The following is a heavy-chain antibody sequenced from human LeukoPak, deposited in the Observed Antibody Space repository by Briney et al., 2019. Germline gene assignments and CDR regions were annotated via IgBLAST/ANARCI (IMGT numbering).Heavy chain of an antibody. CDR2: IYYNGNT. CDR1: GGSLSNYY. V-gene: IGHV4-59*01. D-gene: IGHD6-13*01. Sequence: PSETLSLTCTVSGGSLSNYYWSWIRQPPDKGLEWIGYIYYNGNTEYNPSLKSRVTISVDKSKNQFSLKLTSVTAADTAVYFCARGLTTHAGTFNYWGQGTLVAVSS. CDR3: ARGLTTHAGTFNY. J-gene: IGHJ4*02.